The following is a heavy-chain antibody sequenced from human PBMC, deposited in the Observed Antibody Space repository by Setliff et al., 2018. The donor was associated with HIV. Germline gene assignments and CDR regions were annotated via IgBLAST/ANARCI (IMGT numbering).Heavy chain of an antibody. CDR1: GDSISSAGYF. Sequence: PSETLSLSCTVSGDSISSAGYFWSWIRQHPGKGLEWIGHIYYSGRTYYNPSLKSRVTMAIDTSQKEFSLKLTSVTDADTAVYYCARDLDSGDNAFDIWGQGTMVTVS. J-gene: IGHJ3*02. CDR3: ARDLDSGDNAFDI. D-gene: IGHD4-17*01. CDR2: IYYSGRT. V-gene: IGHV4-31*03.